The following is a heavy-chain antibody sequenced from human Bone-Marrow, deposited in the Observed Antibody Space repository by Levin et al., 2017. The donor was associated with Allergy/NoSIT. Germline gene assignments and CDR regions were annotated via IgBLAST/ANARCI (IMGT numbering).Heavy chain of an antibody. CDR1: GFTFSSYW. D-gene: IGHD3-9*01. CDR3: ARNRRYNVLRYFDWPSAQFLKTAEYFQH. CDR2: IKQDGSEK. J-gene: IGHJ1*01. Sequence: GESLKISCAASGFTFSSYWMSWVRQAPGKGLEWVANIKQDGSEKYYVDSVKGRFTISRDNAKNSLYLQMNSLRAEDTAVYYCARNRRYNVLRYFDWPSAQFLKTAEYFQHWGQGTLVTVSS. V-gene: IGHV3-7*01.